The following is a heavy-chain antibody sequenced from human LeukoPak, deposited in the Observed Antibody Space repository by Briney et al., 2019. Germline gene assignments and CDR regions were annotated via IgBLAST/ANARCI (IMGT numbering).Heavy chain of an antibody. V-gene: IGHV4-59*01. J-gene: IGHJ4*02. CDR3: ARVKQWLVADY. CDR1: GGSISSYY. CDR2: IYYSGST. Sequence: SETLSLTCTVSGGSISSYYWSWIRQPPGKGLEWIGYIYYSGSTNYNPSLKSRVTISVDTSKNQFSLKLSSVTAADTAVYYCARVKQWLVADYWGQGTLVTVSS. D-gene: IGHD6-19*01.